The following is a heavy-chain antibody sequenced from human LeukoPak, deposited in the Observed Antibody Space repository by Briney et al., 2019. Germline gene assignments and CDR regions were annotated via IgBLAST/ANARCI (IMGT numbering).Heavy chain of an antibody. CDR3: ARDFSYYYDSSGSFDY. D-gene: IGHD3-22*01. CDR2: INWNGGST. Sequence: GGSLRLSCAASGFTFDDYGMSWVRQAPGKGLEWVSGINWNGGSTGYADSVKGRFTISRDNAKNSLYLQMYSLRAEDTALYYCARDFSYYYDSSGSFDYWGQGTLVTVSS. J-gene: IGHJ4*02. V-gene: IGHV3-20*04. CDR1: GFTFDDYG.